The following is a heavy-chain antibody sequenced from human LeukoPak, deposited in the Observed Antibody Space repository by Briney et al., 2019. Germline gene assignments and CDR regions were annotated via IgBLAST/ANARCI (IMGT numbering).Heavy chain of an antibody. CDR1: GFAFTSYA. CDR3: ARDRDYSFDY. Sequence: GRSLRLSCAASGFAFTSYAMNWVRQAPGKGLEWVAVISYDGSDKYYTDSVKGRFTISRDDSKNTLYLQMNSLRAEDTAVYCCARDRDYSFDYWGQGTLVTVSS. D-gene: IGHD2-21*01. J-gene: IGHJ4*02. CDR2: ISYDGSDK. V-gene: IGHV3-30-3*01.